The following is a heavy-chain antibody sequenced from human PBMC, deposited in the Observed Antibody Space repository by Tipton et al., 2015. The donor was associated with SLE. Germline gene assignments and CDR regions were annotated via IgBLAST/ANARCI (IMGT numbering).Heavy chain of an antibody. CDR3: ARENVAADGALDV. Sequence: TLSLTCTVSGGSISSSTYYWGWIRQPPGKGLEWIGTIYYSGSTYYNPSLKSRVTISVDTSKNQFSLTVNSVTAADTAVYYCARENVAADGALDVWGQGTMVTVSS. D-gene: IGHD6-13*01. CDR1: GGSISSSTYY. J-gene: IGHJ3*01. V-gene: IGHV4-39*02. CDR2: IYYSGST.